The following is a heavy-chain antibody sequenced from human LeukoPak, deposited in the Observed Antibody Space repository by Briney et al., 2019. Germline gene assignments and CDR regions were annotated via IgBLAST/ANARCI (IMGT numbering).Heavy chain of an antibody. CDR2: VYWNDGK. J-gene: IGHJ4*02. CDR1: GFSLSTSGVG. CDR3: ARRRLEKGTTVTSAFDY. Sequence: AGPTLVKPTQSLTLTCNFSGFSLSTSGVGVGWIRQLPGKALECLALVYWNDGKDYSPSLRSRLTITKDNSKNQVILTMTNMDPVDTATYFCARRRLEKGTTVTSAFDYWGQGTLVTVSS. D-gene: IGHD4-17*01. V-gene: IGHV2-5*01.